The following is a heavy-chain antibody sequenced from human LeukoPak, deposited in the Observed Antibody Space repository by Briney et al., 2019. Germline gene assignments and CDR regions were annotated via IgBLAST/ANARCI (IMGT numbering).Heavy chain of an antibody. CDR2: ISGSGGST. V-gene: IGHV3-23*01. Sequence: PGGSLRLSCAASGFTFSSYAMSWVRQAPAKGLEWVSAISGSGGSTYYADSVKGRFTISRDNSKNTLYPQMNSLRAEDTAVYYCAKGIVGLQAFDYWGQGTLVTVSS. CDR3: AKGIVGLQAFDY. J-gene: IGHJ4*02. D-gene: IGHD1-26*01. CDR1: GFTFSSYA.